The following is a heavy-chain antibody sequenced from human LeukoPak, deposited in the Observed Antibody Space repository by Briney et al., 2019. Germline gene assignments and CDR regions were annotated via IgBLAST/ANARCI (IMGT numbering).Heavy chain of an antibody. CDR3: ARGSGYYDFWSGYYGGDGWFDP. J-gene: IGHJ5*02. CDR1: GGSISSYY. CDR2: IYYSGSI. D-gene: IGHD3-3*01. V-gene: IGHV4-59*01. Sequence: PSETLSLTCTVSGGSISSYYWSWIRQPPGKGLEWIGYIYYSGSINYNPSLKSRVTISVDTSKNQFSLKLSSVTAADTAVYYCARGSGYYDFWSGYYGGDGWFDPWGQGTLVTVSS.